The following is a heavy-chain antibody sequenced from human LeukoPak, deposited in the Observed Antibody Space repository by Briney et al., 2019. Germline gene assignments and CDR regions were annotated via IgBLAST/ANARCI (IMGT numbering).Heavy chain of an antibody. CDR1: GGSFSGYY. D-gene: IGHD3-3*01. J-gene: IGHJ4*02. CDR3: ARTLYDFWSGYSN. CDR2: INHSGST. V-gene: IGHV4-34*01. Sequence: SETLSLTCAVYGGSFSGYYWSWIRQPPGKGLEWIGEINHSGSTNYNPSLKSRVTISVDTSKNQFSLKLSSVTAADTAVYYCARTLYDFWSGYSNWGQGTLVTVSS.